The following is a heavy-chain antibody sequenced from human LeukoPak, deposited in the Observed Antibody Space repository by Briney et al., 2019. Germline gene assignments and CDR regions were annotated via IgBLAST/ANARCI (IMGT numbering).Heavy chain of an antibody. CDR2: IKEDGSEK. D-gene: IGHD2-8*02. V-gene: IGHV3-7*01. CDR1: GFTFSSYW. J-gene: IGHJ4*02. Sequence: GGSLRLSCAASGFTFSSYWMNWVRQAPGKGLEWVANIKEDGSEKYYVESVKGRFTISRDNAKNSLYLQMSSLTAEDTAVYYCARGGLYWSGPPGDYWGQGTLVSASS. CDR3: ARGGLYWSGPPGDY.